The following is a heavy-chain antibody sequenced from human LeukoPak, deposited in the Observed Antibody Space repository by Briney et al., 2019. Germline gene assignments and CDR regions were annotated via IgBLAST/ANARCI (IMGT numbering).Heavy chain of an antibody. CDR3: AKGEGYSGSWYGGGNWFDP. V-gene: IGHV3-23*01. Sequence: RPGGSLRLSCAASGFTFSSYAMSWVRQAPGKGLEWVSAISGSGGSTYCADSVKGRFTISRDNSKNTLNLQMYSLRAEDTAVYYCAKGEGYSGSWYGGGNWFDPWGQGTLVTVSS. D-gene: IGHD6-13*01. J-gene: IGHJ5*02. CDR1: GFTFSSYA. CDR2: ISGSGGST.